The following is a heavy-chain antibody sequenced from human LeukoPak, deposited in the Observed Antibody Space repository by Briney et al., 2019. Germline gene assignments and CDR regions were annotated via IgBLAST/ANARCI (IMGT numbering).Heavy chain of an antibody. CDR3: TRDPGGTYSAYHFLDY. Sequence: GGSLRLSCTASGFTFGDYTINWVRRAPGKGRAWVGFIRSKAYGGTTEYAASVKGRFTFSRDDSKSVAYLQMNSLKTEDTAVYYCTRDPGGTYSAYHFLDYWGQGTLVTVSS. J-gene: IGHJ4*02. CDR2: IRSKAYGGTT. CDR1: GFTFGDYT. D-gene: IGHD5-12*01. V-gene: IGHV3-49*04.